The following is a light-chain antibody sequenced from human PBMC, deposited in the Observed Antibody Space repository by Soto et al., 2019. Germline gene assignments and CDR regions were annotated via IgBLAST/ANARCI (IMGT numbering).Light chain of an antibody. J-gene: IGKJ1*01. CDR2: AAS. V-gene: IGKV1-5*01. CDR1: QSISSS. Sequence: DIQMTQSPSTLSASVGDRVTITCRASQSISSSLAWYQQKPGKAPKLLISAASTLQSGVPSRFSGSGSGTEFTLTITSLQPEDFATYYCQQLNNYPRTFGQGTKVDIK. CDR3: QQLNNYPRT.